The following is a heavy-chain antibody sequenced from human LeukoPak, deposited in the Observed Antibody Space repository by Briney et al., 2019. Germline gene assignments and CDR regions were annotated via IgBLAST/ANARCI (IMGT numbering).Heavy chain of an antibody. J-gene: IGHJ4*02. CDR1: GFTFSSFG. CDR2: ISGSGGST. D-gene: IGHD3-22*01. V-gene: IGHV3-23*01. Sequence: PGGSLRLSCAASGFTFSSFGMHWVRQAPGKGLEWVSAISGSGGSTYYADSVKGRFTISRDNSKNTLYLQMNSLRAEDTAVYYCAKQHSSGYYFFDYWGQGTLVTVSS. CDR3: AKQHSSGYYFFDY.